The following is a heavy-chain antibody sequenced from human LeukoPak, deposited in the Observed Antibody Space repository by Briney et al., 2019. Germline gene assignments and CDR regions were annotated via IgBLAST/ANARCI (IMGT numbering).Heavy chain of an antibody. CDR2: IYYSGST. Sequence: PSGTLSLTCTVSGGSISSYYWSWIRQPPGKGLEWIGYIYYSGSTNYNPSPKSRATISVDTSKNQFSLKLSSVTAADTAVYYCARGRDAFDIWGQGTMVTVSS. CDR1: GGSISSYY. J-gene: IGHJ3*02. CDR3: ARGRDAFDI. V-gene: IGHV4-59*01.